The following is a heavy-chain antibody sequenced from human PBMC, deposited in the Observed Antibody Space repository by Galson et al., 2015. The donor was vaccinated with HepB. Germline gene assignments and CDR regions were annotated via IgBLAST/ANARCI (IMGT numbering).Heavy chain of an antibody. Sequence: CAISGDSVSSNSAAWNWIRQSPSRGLEWLGRTYYRSQWYNDYAVSVKSRITINPDTSKNQFSLQLNSVTPEDTAVYYCARVMVEIVVVPAARMNYYYYGMDVWGQGTTVTVSS. V-gene: IGHV6-1*01. D-gene: IGHD2-2*01. CDR1: GDSVSSNSAA. J-gene: IGHJ6*02. CDR3: ARVMVEIVVVPAARMNYYYYGMDV. CDR2: TYYRSQWYN.